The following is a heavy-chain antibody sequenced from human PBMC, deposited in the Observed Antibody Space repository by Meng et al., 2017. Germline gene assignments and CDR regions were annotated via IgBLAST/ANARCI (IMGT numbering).Heavy chain of an antibody. CDR2: INSDGSSI. D-gene: IGHD4-17*01. J-gene: IGHJ6*02. CDR1: GFTFSSYW. CDR3: AKGSDYGDYDYYYGMDV. V-gene: IGHV3-74*01. Sequence: ETLSLTCAASGFTFSSYWMHWVRQAPGKGLVWVSRINSDGSSISYADSVKGRFTISRGNSKNTLYLQMNSLRAEDTAVYYCAKGSDYGDYDYYYGMDVWGQGTMVTVSS.